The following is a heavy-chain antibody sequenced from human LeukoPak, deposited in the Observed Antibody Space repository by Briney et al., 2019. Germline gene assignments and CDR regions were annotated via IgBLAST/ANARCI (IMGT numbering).Heavy chain of an antibody. J-gene: IGHJ6*02. Sequence: GGSLRLSCAASGFTFSSYAMSWVRQAPGKGLEWVSAISGSGGSTYYADSVKGRFTISRDNSKNTLYLQMNSLRAEDTAVYYCAYSSGGYYYYYYGMDVWGQGTTVTVSS. CDR1: GFTFSSYA. CDR3: AYSSGGYYYYYYGMDV. V-gene: IGHV3-23*01. D-gene: IGHD6-19*01. CDR2: ISGSGGST.